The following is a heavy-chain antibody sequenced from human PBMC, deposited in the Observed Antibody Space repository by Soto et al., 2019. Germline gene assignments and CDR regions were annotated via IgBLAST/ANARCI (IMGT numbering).Heavy chain of an antibody. J-gene: IGHJ6*02. V-gene: IGHV3-30*18. CDR3: AKESIAARVYYYGMDV. D-gene: IGHD6-6*01. Sequence: GGSLRLCCAAPGFTFSSYGMHWVRQAPGKGLEWVAVISYDGSNKYYADSVKGRFTISRDNSKNTLYLQMNSLRAEDTAVYYCAKESIAARVYYYGMDVWGQGTTVTVSS. CDR2: ISYDGSNK. CDR1: GFTFSSYG.